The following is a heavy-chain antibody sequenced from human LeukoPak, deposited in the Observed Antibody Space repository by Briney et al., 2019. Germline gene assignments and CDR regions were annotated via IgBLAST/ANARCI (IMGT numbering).Heavy chain of an antibody. CDR2: MHVGTGNT. V-gene: IGHV1-2*02. Sequence: ASVQVSCKASGYTFIANYLQWVRQAPGLGPEWLGWMHVGTGNTRYAPKFQGRVTLSRDTSINTAYMELSSLTSDDTAVYYCAREGSCDGGDCYSFDFWAQGALVTVSS. CDR1: GYTFIANY. D-gene: IGHD2-21*02. J-gene: IGHJ4*02. CDR3: AREGSCDGGDCYSFDF.